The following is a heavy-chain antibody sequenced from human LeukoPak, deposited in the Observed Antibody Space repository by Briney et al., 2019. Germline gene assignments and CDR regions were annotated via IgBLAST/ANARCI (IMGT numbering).Heavy chain of an antibody. D-gene: IGHD6-13*01. Sequence: PETLSLTCTVSGGSISSYYWNWIRQPAGKGLEWIGRMDISGSTNYIPSLKSRVTISVDRSKNQFSLKLSSVTAADTAVYYCARGQLVFDYWGQGTLVTVSS. CDR2: MDISGST. V-gene: IGHV4-4*07. CDR3: ARGQLVFDY. CDR1: GGSISSYY. J-gene: IGHJ4*02.